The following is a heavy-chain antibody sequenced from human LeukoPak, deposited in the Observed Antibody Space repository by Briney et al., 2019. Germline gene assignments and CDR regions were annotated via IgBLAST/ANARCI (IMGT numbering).Heavy chain of an antibody. D-gene: IGHD6-25*01. CDR2: ISRSGSTK. Sequence: GGSLRLSCAASGFTFSDYNMRWIRQAPGKGLEWVSSISRSGSTKYYADSVKGRFTISRDNAKNSLFLQMNSLRAEDTAVYYCARDRGRYYMDVWGKGTTVTISS. CDR1: GFTFSDYN. J-gene: IGHJ6*03. CDR3: ARDRGRYYMDV. V-gene: IGHV3-11*01.